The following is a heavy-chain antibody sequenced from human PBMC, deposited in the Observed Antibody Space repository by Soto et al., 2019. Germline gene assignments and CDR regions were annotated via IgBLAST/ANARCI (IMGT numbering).Heavy chain of an antibody. V-gene: IGHV4-31*03. Sequence: QVQLQESGPGLVKPSQTLSLTCTVSGGSISSGGYHWSWIRQHPGKGLEWIGYIYYSGSTYYNPSLNSRVSISVAPSKNRFSLKLSSVTAADTAVYYCARAPTPWGQGTLFTVSS. J-gene: IGHJ5*02. CDR2: IYYSGST. CDR3: ARAPTP. CDR1: GGSISSGGYH.